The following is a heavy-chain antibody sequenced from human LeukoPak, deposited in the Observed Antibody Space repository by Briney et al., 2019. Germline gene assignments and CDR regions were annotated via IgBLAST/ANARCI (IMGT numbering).Heavy chain of an antibody. CDR1: GFTFSSYA. CDR2: ISYDESNK. Sequence: GGSLRLSCAASGFTFSSYAMHWVRQAPGKGLEWVAVISYDESNKYYADSVKGRFTISRDNSKNTLYLQMNSLRAEDTAVYYCARGVVATDYWGQGTLVTVSS. V-gene: IGHV3-30-3*01. D-gene: IGHD3-22*01. CDR3: ARGVVATDY. J-gene: IGHJ4*02.